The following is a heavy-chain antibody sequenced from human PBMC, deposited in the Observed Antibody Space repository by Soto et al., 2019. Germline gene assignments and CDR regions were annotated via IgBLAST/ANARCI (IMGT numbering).Heavy chain of an antibody. V-gene: IGHV3-30*03. Sequence: QVQLVESGGGVVQPGRSLRLSCAASGFTFSSYGMHWVRQAPGKGLEWVAVISYDGSNKYYADSVKGRFTISRDNSKNTLDLQMNSLRAEDTAVYYCAMPGALGYGDYISLDYWGQGTLVTVSS. CDR2: ISYDGSNK. J-gene: IGHJ4*02. CDR1: GFTFSSYG. D-gene: IGHD4-17*01. CDR3: AMPGALGYGDYISLDY.